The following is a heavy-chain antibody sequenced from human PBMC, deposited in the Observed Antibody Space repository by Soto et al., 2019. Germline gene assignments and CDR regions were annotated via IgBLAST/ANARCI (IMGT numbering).Heavy chain of an antibody. CDR1: GFTFSSYA. D-gene: IGHD7-27*01. CDR2: ISGSGGST. J-gene: IGHJ4*02. V-gene: IGHV3-23*01. CDR3: AKSSDLTGEGSGPHDY. Sequence: PGGSLRLSCAASGFTFSSYAMSWVRQAPGKGLEWVSAISGSGGSTYYADSVKGRFTISRDNSKNTLYLQMNSLRAEDTAVYYCAKSSDLTGEGSGPHDYWGQGTLVTVSS.